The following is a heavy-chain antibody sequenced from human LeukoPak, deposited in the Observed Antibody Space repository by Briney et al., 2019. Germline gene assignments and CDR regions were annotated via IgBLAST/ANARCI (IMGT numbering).Heavy chain of an antibody. Sequence: SVKVSCKASGGTFSSYATSWVRQAPGQGLEWMGGIIPIFGTANYAQKFQGRVTITADESTSTAYMELSSLRSEDTAVYYCARDYSSGWRLARAYYYYGMDVWGQGTTVTVSS. D-gene: IGHD6-19*01. CDR3: ARDYSSGWRLARAYYYYGMDV. CDR2: IIPIFGTA. J-gene: IGHJ6*02. V-gene: IGHV1-69*13. CDR1: GGTFSSYA.